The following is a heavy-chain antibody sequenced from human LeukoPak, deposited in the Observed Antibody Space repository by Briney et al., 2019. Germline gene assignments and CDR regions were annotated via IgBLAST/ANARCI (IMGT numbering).Heavy chain of an antibody. Sequence: GGSLRLSCAASGFTFSSYGMHWVRQAPGKGLEWVAVIWYDGSNKYYADSVKGRFTISRDNSKNTLYLQMNSLRAEDTAVYYCARTLSLYGMDVWGQGTTVTVSS. CDR2: IWYDGSNK. CDR3: ARTLSLYGMDV. CDR1: GFTFSSYG. J-gene: IGHJ6*02. V-gene: IGHV3-33*01.